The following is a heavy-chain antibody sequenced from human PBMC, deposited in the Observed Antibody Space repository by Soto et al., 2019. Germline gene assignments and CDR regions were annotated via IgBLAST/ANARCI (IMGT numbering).Heavy chain of an antibody. J-gene: IGHJ4*02. CDR3: ARLAHTPPSPFDY. V-gene: IGHV5-51*01. Sequence: GESLKISCKHSGFNFPTFWIAWVRQMPGKGLEWMGTIYPDDSDTRYSPSFQGQVTISADKSIQTAYLQWGSLKASDTAMYYCARLAHTPPSPFDYWGQGTLVTVSS. CDR1: GFNFPTFW. CDR2: IYPDDSDT. D-gene: IGHD2-2*02.